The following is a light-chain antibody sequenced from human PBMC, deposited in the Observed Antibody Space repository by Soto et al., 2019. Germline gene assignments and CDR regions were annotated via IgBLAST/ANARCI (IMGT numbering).Light chain of an antibody. V-gene: IGKV3-15*01. CDR1: QSVRSN. Sequence: EILMTQSPATLSVSPGERATLSCRASQSVRSNLAWYQQKLGQAPRLLIYGASTRATGIPARFSGSGSGTEFTLTISSLQSEDFAIFDCQQYNDWPRPFGQGTKL. J-gene: IGKJ2*01. CDR3: QQYNDWPRP. CDR2: GAS.